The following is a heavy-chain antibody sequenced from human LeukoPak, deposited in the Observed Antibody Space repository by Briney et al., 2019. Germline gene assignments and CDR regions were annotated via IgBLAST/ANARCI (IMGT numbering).Heavy chain of an antibody. CDR1: GFSFNTYA. CDR3: ARAKLGYCSGGSCYSAYYYYYGMDV. CDR2: ISSSSSTI. V-gene: IGHV3-48*01. Sequence: GGSLRLSCAASGFSFNTYAMSWVRQAPGKGLEWVSYISSSSSTIYYADSVKGRFTISRDNAKNSLYLQMNSLRAEDTAVYYCARAKLGYCSGGSCYSAYYYYYGMDVWGQGTTVTVSS. D-gene: IGHD2-15*01. J-gene: IGHJ6*02.